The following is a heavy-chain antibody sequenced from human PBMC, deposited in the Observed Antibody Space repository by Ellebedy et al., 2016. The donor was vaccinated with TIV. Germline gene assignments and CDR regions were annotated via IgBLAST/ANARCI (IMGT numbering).Heavy chain of an antibody. Sequence: GESLKISCQASGYMFTTYWITWVRQMPGQGLEWMGRIDPKDSYTIYNPAFQGHVTMSVDKSINTAYLQWNSLQASDSAMYYCARGDFWAGGGRNWFDPWGLGTLVTVSS. D-gene: IGHD3/OR15-3a*01. CDR1: GYMFTTYW. CDR2: IDPKDSYT. CDR3: ARGDFWAGGGRNWFDP. J-gene: IGHJ5*02. V-gene: IGHV5-10-1*01.